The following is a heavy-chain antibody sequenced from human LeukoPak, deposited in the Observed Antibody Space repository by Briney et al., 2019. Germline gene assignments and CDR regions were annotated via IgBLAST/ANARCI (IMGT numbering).Heavy chain of an antibody. CDR1: GGTIATHP. CDR2: IIPFFGTP. V-gene: IGHV1-69*06. CDR3: ATPRRPADYYYFYMDV. J-gene: IGHJ6*03. Sequence: SVKVSCKASGGTIATHPITWVRQAPGHGLEWMGKIIPFFGTPNYAQKFQDGVTITANTSTNTAYLELLSLTSEDAAVYYCATPRRPADYYYFYMDVWGKGTTVTVSS.